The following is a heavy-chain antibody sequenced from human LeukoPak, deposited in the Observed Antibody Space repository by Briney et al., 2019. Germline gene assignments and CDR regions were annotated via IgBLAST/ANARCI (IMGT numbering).Heavy chain of an antibody. V-gene: IGHV4-61*05. CDR3: ARDVVRAARRQHHYYYYYYMDV. J-gene: IGHJ6*03. Sequence: SETLSLTCTVSGGSISSSSYYWGWIRQPPGKGLEWIGYIYYSGSTNYNPSLKSRVTISVDTSKNQFSLKLSSVTAADTAVYYCARDVVRAARRQHHYYYYYYMDVWGKGTTVTVSS. CDR2: IYYSGST. CDR1: GGSISSSSYY. D-gene: IGHD6-6*01.